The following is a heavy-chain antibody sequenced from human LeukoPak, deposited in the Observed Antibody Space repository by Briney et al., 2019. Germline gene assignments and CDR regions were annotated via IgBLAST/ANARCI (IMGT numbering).Heavy chain of an antibody. V-gene: IGHV3-21*01. CDR2: ISSSSSYI. Sequence: PGGSLRLSCAASGFTFSSYSMNWVRQAPGKGREWVSSISSSSSYIYYADSVKGRFTISRDIAKNSLYLQMNSLRAEDTAVYYCARGRDYDFWSGYYTADYWGQGTLVTVSS. CDR3: ARGRDYDFWSGYYTADY. J-gene: IGHJ4*02. D-gene: IGHD3-3*01. CDR1: GFTFSSYS.